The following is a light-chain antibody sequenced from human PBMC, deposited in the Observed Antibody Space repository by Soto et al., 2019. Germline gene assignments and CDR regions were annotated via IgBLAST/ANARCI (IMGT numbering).Light chain of an antibody. CDR3: QSYDSSLRGTV. Sequence: QSVLTQPPSVSGAPGQRVTISCTGSSSNIGAGYDVHWYQQLPGTAPKLLIYGNSNRPSGVPDRFSGSKSGTSASLAITGPKAEDKADYFCQSYDSSLRGTVFGGGTKLTVL. CDR1: SSNIGAGYD. CDR2: GNS. V-gene: IGLV1-40*01. J-gene: IGLJ3*02.